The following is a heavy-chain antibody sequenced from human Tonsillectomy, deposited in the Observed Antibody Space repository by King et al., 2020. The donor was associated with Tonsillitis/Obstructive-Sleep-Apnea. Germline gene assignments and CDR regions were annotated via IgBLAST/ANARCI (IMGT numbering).Heavy chain of an antibody. CDR3: ARGAPNWGPDY. V-gene: IGHV3-13*01. D-gene: IGHD7-27*01. Sequence: VQLVESGGGLVQPGGSLRLSCAASGFTFSSYDMHWVCQAPGKGLEWVSSIGTAGDTYSPGSVKGRFTISRENAKNSLYLQMNSLRAGDTAVYYCARGAPNWGPDYWGQGTLVTVSS. CDR1: GFTFSSYD. CDR2: IGTAGDT. J-gene: IGHJ4*02.